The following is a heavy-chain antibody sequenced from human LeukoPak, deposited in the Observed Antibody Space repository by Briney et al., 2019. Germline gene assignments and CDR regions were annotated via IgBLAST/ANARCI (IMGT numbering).Heavy chain of an antibody. D-gene: IGHD3-10*01. Sequence: PSGTLPLTCAVYGGSFSGYYWSWIRQPPGKGLEWIGEINHSGSTNYNPSLKSRVTISVDTSKNQFSLKLSSVTAADTAVYYCARGRAFTYYYGSGSYYNQPSFDYWGQGTLVTVSS. V-gene: IGHV4-34*01. CDR1: GGSFSGYY. J-gene: IGHJ4*02. CDR2: INHSGST. CDR3: ARGRAFTYYYGSGSYYNQPSFDY.